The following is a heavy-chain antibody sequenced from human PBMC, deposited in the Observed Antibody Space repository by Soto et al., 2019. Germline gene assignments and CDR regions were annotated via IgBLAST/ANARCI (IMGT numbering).Heavy chain of an antibody. Sequence: ASVKVSCKASGYTFTSYYMHWVRQAPGQGLEWMGIINPSGGSTSYAQKFQGRVTMTRDTSTSTVYMELSSLRSEDTAVYYCAKASRRGGSGTYYNVDFDYWGQGTLVTVSS. D-gene: IGHD3-10*01. CDR2: INPSGGST. J-gene: IGHJ4*02. V-gene: IGHV1-46*01. CDR3: AKASRRGGSGTYYNVDFDY. CDR1: GYTFTSYY.